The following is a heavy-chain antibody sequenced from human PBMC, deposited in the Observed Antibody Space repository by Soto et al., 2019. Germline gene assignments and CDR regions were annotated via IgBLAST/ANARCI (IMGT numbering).Heavy chain of an antibody. V-gene: IGHV4-30-2*01. CDR2: IYHSGGT. D-gene: IGHD5-12*01. Sequence: QLQLQESGSGLVKPSQTLSLTCAVSGGSISSGGYSWSWIRQPPGKGLEWIGYIYHSGGTYYNPSLKSRVTISVDWSKNQFSLQLSSVTAADTAVYYCASARRDGYEIVDYWGQGTLVTVSS. CDR3: ASARRDGYEIVDY. CDR1: GGSISSGGYS. J-gene: IGHJ4*02.